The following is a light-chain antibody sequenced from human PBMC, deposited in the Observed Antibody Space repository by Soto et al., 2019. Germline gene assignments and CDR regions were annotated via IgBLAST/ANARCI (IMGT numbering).Light chain of an antibody. CDR1: QSINDW. CDR2: KAS. J-gene: IGKJ1*01. V-gene: IGKV1-5*03. CDR3: HQYHNFPRT. Sequence: DIQLTQSPSTLSASVGDRVTITCRASQSINDWLAWYQQKPGQAPNLLISKASTLESGVPSRFSGGGSGTEFTLTVSSLQPDDFATYYCHQYHNFPRTFGQGTKVEI.